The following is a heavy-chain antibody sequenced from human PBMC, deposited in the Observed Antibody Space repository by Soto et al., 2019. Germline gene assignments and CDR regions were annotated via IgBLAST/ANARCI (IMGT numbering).Heavy chain of an antibody. Sequence: PGGSLRLSCAASGFSISDHYMSWIRQAPGKGLEWVSYSSNSGTFTKYADSVKGRFSISRDNAKNSLYLEINSLRGEDTAIYYCARSGDNYNVLGYWGQGTPVTVSS. J-gene: IGHJ4*02. CDR3: ARSGDNYNVLGY. CDR1: GFSISDHY. V-gene: IGHV3-11*03. CDR2: SSNSGTFT. D-gene: IGHD3-10*02.